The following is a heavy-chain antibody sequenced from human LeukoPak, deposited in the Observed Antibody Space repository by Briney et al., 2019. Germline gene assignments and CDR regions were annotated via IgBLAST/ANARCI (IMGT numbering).Heavy chain of an antibody. CDR1: SHSITNNY. CDR3: ARHSPVGIYYFDY. D-gene: IGHD1-26*01. CDR2: ISQRQIT. V-gene: IGHV4-38-2*02. Sequence: SETLSLTCTVSSHSITNNYFGWIRQSPGKGLEWIGSISQRQITYYSPSLRSRVTISVDTSKNQFSLKLSSVTAADTAVYYCARHSPVGIYYFDYWGQGTLVTVSS. J-gene: IGHJ4*02.